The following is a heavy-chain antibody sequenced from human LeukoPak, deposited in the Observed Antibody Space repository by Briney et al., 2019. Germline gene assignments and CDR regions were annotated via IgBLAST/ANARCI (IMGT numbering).Heavy chain of an antibody. V-gene: IGHV3-21*01. CDR3: ARALDYGGNSDY. CDR2: ISSSSSYI. D-gene: IGHD4-23*01. Sequence: GGSLRLSCAASGFTFSSYSMSWVRQAPGKGLEWVSSISSSSSYIYYADSVKGRFTISRDNAKNSLYLQMNSLRAEDTAVYYCARALDYGGNSDYWGQGTLVTVSS. CDR1: GFTFSSYS. J-gene: IGHJ4*02.